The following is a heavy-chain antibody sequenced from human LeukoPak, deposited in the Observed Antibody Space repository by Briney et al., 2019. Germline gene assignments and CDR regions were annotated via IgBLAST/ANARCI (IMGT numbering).Heavy chain of an antibody. CDR3: ARHTKRPQAGWFDP. V-gene: IGHV5-51*01. CDR1: GYNFTTYW. Sequence: GESLKISCKAPGYNFTTYWIGWVRQMPGKGLEYMGIIYPRDSQIRYSPSFQGQVTISADKSISTAYLQWTSLKASDTAIYYCARHTKRPQAGWFDPWGQGTLVTVSS. CDR2: IYPRDSQI. J-gene: IGHJ5*02. D-gene: IGHD6-25*01.